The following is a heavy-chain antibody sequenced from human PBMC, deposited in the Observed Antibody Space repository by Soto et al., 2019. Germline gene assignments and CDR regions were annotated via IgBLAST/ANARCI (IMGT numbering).Heavy chain of an antibody. CDR2: IIPIFGTA. D-gene: IGHD3-3*01. J-gene: IGHJ6*02. CDR1: GGTFSSYA. Sequence: SVKVSCKASGGTFSSYAISWVRQAPGQGLEWMGGIIPIFGTANYAQKFQGRVTITADKSTSTAYMELSSLRSEDTAVYYCARSTIFGVVIISGSGVYYYGMDVWGQGTTVTVSS. V-gene: IGHV1-69*06. CDR3: ARSTIFGVVIISGSGVYYYGMDV.